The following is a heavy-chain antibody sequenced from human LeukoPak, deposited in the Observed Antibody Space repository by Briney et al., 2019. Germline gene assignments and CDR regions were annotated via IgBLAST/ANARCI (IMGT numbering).Heavy chain of an antibody. J-gene: IGHJ4*02. CDR2: ISGSGGST. CDR1: GFTFSSYA. D-gene: IGHD3-22*01. CDR3: AKDRVYYYDSSGYYSDY. Sequence: GGSLRLSCAASGFTFSSYAMSWVRQAPGKGLEWVSGISGSGGSTYYADSVKGRFTISRDNSKNTLYLQMNSLRAEDTAVYYCAKDRVYYYDSSGYYSDYWGQGTLVTVSS. V-gene: IGHV3-23*01.